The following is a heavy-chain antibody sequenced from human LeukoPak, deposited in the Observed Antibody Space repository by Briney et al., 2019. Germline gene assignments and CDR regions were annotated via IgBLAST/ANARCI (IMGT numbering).Heavy chain of an antibody. CDR1: GGSISSSSYY. V-gene: IGHV4-39*01. CDR3: ARPHDYGDYVGYFDY. J-gene: IGHJ4*02. Sequence: PSETLSLTCAVSGGSISSSSYYWGWIRQPPGKRLEWIGSIYCSGSTYYNPSLKSRVTISVDTSKNQFSLKLSSVTAADTAVYYCARPHDYGDYVGYFDYWGQGTLVTVSS. CDR2: IYCSGST. D-gene: IGHD4-17*01.